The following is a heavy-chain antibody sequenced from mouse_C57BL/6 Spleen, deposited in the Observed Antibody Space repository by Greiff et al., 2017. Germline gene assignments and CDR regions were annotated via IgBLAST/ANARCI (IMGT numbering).Heavy chain of an antibody. Sequence: VQLQQPGAELVRPGSSVKLSCKASGYTFTSYWMEWVKQRPGQGLEWIGNIYPSDSETHYNQKFKDKATLTVDKSSSTAYMQLSSLTSEDSAVYYCARNDYAMDYWGQGTSVTVSS. CDR3: ARNDYAMDY. V-gene: IGHV1-61*01. J-gene: IGHJ4*01. CDR1: GYTFTSYW. CDR2: IYPSDSET.